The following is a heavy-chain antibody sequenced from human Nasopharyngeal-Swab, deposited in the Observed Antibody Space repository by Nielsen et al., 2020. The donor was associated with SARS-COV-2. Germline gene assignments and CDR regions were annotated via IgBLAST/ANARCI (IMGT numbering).Heavy chain of an antibody. CDR3: ARVKYYDFWSGYYPEAYYYYGMDV. V-gene: IGHV3-20*03. CDR2: IKWNGGRT. Sequence: GGSLRPSFAASGFTFDDYGMSWVPQAPGKGLEWVPGIKWNGGRTGYADPVKGRFTISRDNAKNSLYLQMNSLRAEDTAVYYCARVKYYDFWSGYYPEAYYYYGMDVWGQGTTVTVSS. D-gene: IGHD3-3*01. J-gene: IGHJ6*02. CDR1: GFTFDDYG.